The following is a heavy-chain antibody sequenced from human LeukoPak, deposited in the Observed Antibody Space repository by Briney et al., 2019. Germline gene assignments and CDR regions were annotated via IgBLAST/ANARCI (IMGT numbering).Heavy chain of an antibody. D-gene: IGHD6-19*01. Sequence: SETLTLTCTVSGGSFSINYWSWIRHTPGKGLEWIGYIHYSGSTTYNPCLKRRASISSDTSDNQFSLKLRSVTAADTAVYYCARADSGWYALFDSWGQGTLVTVSS. CDR1: GGSFSINY. CDR3: ARADSGWYALFDS. CDR2: IHYSGST. V-gene: IGHV4-59*01. J-gene: IGHJ4*02.